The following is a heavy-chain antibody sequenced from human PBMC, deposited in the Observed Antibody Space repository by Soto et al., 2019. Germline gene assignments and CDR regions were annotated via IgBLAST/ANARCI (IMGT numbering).Heavy chain of an antibody. CDR1: GGSISSYY. V-gene: IGHV4-59*12. Sequence: PSETLSLTCTVSGGSISSYYWGWIRQPPGKGLEWIGDIFYSGSTNYNPSLEGRVTISVDTSKNQFSMSMSSVTAADTAVYYRARRGKSSGYAPDSWGQGTLVTVSS. D-gene: IGHD5-12*01. CDR2: IFYSGST. J-gene: IGHJ4*02. CDR3: ARRGKSSGYAPDS.